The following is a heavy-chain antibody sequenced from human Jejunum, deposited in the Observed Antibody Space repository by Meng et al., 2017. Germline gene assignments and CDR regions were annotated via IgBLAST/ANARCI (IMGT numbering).Heavy chain of an antibody. D-gene: IGHD3-16*01. J-gene: IGHJ4*02. V-gene: IGHV3-72*01. CDR3: ARDWFTSLAD. CDR2: IKNKRDSYTA. CDR1: GFTFSNPY. Sequence: GESLKISCAASGFTFSNPYMDWVRQAPGKGLEWVGRIKNKRDSYTADYAASVKGRFIISRDDSENSLFLQMNSLKTEDTAVYYCARDWFTSLADWGQGTLVTRLL.